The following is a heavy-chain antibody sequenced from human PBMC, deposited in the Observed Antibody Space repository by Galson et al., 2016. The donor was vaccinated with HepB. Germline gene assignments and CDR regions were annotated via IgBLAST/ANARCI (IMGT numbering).Heavy chain of an antibody. CDR3: VTSCSTQVYS. V-gene: IGHV3-48*02. D-gene: IGHD2-8*01. CDR2: ITGSSSNI. Sequence: SLRLSCAASGFTFNTYSMNWVRQAPGKGLEWIAYITGSSSNIKYADSVKGRFTISRDKAKNSLYLQLSSLRDEDTAVYYCVTSCSTQVYSWGQGTLVTVSS. J-gene: IGHJ4*02. CDR1: GFTFNTYS.